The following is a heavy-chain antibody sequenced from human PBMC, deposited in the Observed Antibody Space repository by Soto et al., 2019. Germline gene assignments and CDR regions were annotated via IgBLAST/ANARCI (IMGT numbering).Heavy chain of an antibody. J-gene: IGHJ4*02. CDR3: AKDVSQYSSSWAWYFDY. CDR2: ISYDGSNK. D-gene: IGHD6-13*01. CDR1: GFTFSNYS. Sequence: QSGGSLRLSCAVSGFTFSNYSIHWVRQAPGKGLEWVPVISYDGSNKYYADSVKGRFTISRDNSKNTLYLQMNSLRAEDTAVYYCAKDVSQYSSSWAWYFDYWGQGTLVTVSS. V-gene: IGHV3-30*18.